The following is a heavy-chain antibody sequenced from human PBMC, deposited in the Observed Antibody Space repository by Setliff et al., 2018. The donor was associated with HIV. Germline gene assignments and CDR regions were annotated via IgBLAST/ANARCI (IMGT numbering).Heavy chain of an antibody. CDR1: GGSISSFY. J-gene: IGHJ4*02. Sequence: ASETLSLTCTVSGGSISSFYWTWIRQPPGKGLEWIGYIYYTGSTNYNASLKSRITISLDTSKNQFSLKLRSVIAADTAVYYCARFSAGSGGFDYWGQGTLVTVSS. D-gene: IGHD6-19*01. CDR3: ARFSAGSGGFDY. CDR2: IYYTGST. V-gene: IGHV4-59*08.